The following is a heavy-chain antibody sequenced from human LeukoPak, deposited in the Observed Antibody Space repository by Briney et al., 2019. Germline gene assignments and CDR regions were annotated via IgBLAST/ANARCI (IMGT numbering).Heavy chain of an antibody. D-gene: IGHD5-18*01. Sequence: ASVKVSCKASGYTFTGYYMHWVRQAPGQGLEWMGWINPNSGGTNYAQKFQGWVTMTRDTSISTAYMELSRLRSDDTAVYYCARAPVDTAMGNWFDPWGQGTLVTVSS. V-gene: IGHV1-2*04. CDR3: ARAPVDTAMGNWFDP. CDR2: INPNSGGT. J-gene: IGHJ5*02. CDR1: GYTFTGYY.